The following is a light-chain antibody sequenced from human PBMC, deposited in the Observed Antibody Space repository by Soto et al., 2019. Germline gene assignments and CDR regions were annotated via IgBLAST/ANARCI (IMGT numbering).Light chain of an antibody. Sequence: EIVMTQSPATLSVSPGERATLSCRASQSVSSNLAWYQQKPGQAPTLLIFGASTRATGVPARFSGSGSGTEFTLTISSLQSEDIAVYYCQHYNNWPPPLTFGGGTKVEIK. CDR3: QHYNNWPPPLT. J-gene: IGKJ4*01. V-gene: IGKV3-15*01. CDR2: GAS. CDR1: QSVSSN.